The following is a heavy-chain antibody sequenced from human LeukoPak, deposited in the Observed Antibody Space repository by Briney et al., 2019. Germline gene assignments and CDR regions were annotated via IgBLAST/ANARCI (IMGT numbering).Heavy chain of an antibody. V-gene: IGHV3-74*01. CDR3: ARGFDAFDI. D-gene: IGHD3-10*01. CDR1: GFTFSSYW. Sequence: GGSLRLSCAASGFTFSSYWMHWVRQAPGKGLVWVSRISNDGTTTSYADSVKGRFTISRDNAKNTLYLQMNSLRAEDTAVYYCARGFDAFDIWGQGTMVTVSS. J-gene: IGHJ3*02. CDR2: ISNDGTTT.